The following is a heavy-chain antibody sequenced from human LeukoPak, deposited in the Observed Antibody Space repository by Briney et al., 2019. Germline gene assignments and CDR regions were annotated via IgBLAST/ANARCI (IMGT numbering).Heavy chain of an antibody. V-gene: IGHV3-64D*06. D-gene: IGHD2-21*02. CDR1: RFTFSRYG. CDR3: VKDLSDRDVDY. CDR2: ISKNGGNT. Sequence: GGSLRLSCLGSRFTFSRYGMNWVRQAPGRGLEYVSAISKNGGNTYYVDSVKGRFTISRDNSKNTLYLQMNSLRVEDTAVYFCVKDLSDRDVDYWGQGTLVTVSS. J-gene: IGHJ4*02.